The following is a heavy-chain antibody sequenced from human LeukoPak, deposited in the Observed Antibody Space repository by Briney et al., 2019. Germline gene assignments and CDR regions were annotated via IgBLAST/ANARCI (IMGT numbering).Heavy chain of an antibody. J-gene: IGHJ5*02. V-gene: IGHV4-31*03. CDR3: ARDSRNYYDSSGYWFDP. CDR2: IYYSGST. CDR1: GGSISSGGYY. Sequence: SETLSLTCTVSGGSISSGGYYWSWIRQHPGKGLEWIGYIYYSGSTYYNPSLKSRVTISVDTSKNQFSLKLSSVTAADTAVYYCARDSRNYYDSSGYWFDPWGQGTLGTVSS. D-gene: IGHD3-22*01.